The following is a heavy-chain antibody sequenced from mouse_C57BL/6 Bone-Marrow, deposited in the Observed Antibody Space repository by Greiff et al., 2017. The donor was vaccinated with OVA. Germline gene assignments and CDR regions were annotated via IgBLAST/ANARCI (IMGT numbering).Heavy chain of an antibody. J-gene: IGHJ4*01. Sequence: EVKLVESGPGLVKPSQSLSLTCSVTGYSITSGYYWNWIRQFPGNKLEWMGSISYDGSNNYNPSLKNRISITRDTSKNQFFLKLNSVTTEDTATYYCASYDGYQGAMDYWGQGTSVTVSS. CDR2: ISYDGSN. CDR1: GYSITSGYY. CDR3: ASYDGYQGAMDY. V-gene: IGHV3-6*01. D-gene: IGHD2-3*01.